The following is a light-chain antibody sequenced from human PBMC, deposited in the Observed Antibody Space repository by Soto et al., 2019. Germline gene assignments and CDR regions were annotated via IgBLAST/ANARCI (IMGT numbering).Light chain of an antibody. J-gene: IGKJ3*01. V-gene: IGKV3-20*01. CDR2: GAS. CDR1: QSVSGSC. CDR3: QQYGSSPFT. Sequence: EIVLTQSPGTLSLSPGERATLSCRASQSVSGSCLAWYQQKPGQAHRLLTYGASSRATGIPDRFSGSGSGTDFPLTISRLEPEDFAVYYCQQYGSSPFTFGPGTKVDIK.